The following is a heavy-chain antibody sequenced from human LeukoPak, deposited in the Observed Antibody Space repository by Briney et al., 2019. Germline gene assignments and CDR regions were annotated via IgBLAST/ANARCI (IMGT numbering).Heavy chain of an antibody. CDR2: VNPNSDNT. Sequence: ASVKVSCKASGYTFTSYDINWVRQATGQGLEWMGWVNPNSDNTGYAQKFQGRVTMTRNTSISTAYMELSSLRSEDTAVYYCARGGTYFGSGSHDYFDYWGQGTLVTVSS. V-gene: IGHV1-8*01. D-gene: IGHD3-10*01. CDR1: GYTFTSYD. CDR3: ARGGTYFGSGSHDYFDY. J-gene: IGHJ4*02.